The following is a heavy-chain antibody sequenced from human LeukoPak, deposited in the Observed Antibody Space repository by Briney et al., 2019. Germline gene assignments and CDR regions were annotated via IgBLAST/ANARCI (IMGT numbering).Heavy chain of an antibody. Sequence: GGSLRLSCAASGFTFSNYAMPWVRQAPGKGLEWVAVVSYDGSNKYYADSVKGRFTISRDNSKNTVYLQMNSLRAEDTAVYYCARDPRRSSQTGYFDYWGQGTLVTVSS. CDR2: VSYDGSNK. V-gene: IGHV3-30*04. D-gene: IGHD6-13*01. CDR3: ARDPRRSSQTGYFDY. J-gene: IGHJ4*02. CDR1: GFTFSNYA.